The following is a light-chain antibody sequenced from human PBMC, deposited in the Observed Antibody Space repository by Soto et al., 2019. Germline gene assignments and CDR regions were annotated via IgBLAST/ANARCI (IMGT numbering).Light chain of an antibody. CDR1: SSDVGGYNY. CDR3: SSYTSSITPCV. V-gene: IGLV2-14*01. Sequence: QSVLTQPASVSGSAGQSIAISCTGTSSDVGGYNYVSWYQQHPGKAPKLLLSEVSKRPSGVSDRFSGSKSGNTASLTISGLQTEDEADYYCSSYTSSITPCVFGTGTKVTVL. J-gene: IGLJ1*01. CDR2: EVS.